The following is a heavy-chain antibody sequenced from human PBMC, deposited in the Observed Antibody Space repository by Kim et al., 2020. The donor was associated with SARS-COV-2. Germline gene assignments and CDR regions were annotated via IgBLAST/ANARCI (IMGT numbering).Heavy chain of an antibody. J-gene: IGHJ5*02. D-gene: IGHD6-13*01. V-gene: IGHV4-34*01. CDR3: ARGGAIAAAIRRGWFDP. Sequence: LESRVTISGDTSKNQFSLKLSSVAAADTAVYYCARGGAIAAAIRRGWFDPWGQGTLVTVSS.